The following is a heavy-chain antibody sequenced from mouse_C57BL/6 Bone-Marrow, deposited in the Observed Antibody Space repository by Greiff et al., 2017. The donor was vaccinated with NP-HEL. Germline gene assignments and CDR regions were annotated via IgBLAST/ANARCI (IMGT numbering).Heavy chain of an antibody. CDR1: GYSITSGYY. J-gene: IGHJ2*01. Sequence: EVQLQESGPGLVNPSQSLSLTCSVTGYSITSGYYWNWIRQFPGNKLEWMGYISYDGSNNYNPSLKNRISITRDTSKNQFFLKLNSVTTEDTATYYCARVLLQYYFDYWGQGTTLTVSS. V-gene: IGHV3-6*01. CDR2: ISYDGSN. D-gene: IGHD1-1*01. CDR3: ARVLLQYYFDY.